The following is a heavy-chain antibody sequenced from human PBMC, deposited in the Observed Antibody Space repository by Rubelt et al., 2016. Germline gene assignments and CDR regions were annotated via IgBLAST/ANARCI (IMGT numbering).Heavy chain of an antibody. CDR2: IYYTGST. J-gene: IGHJ4*02. CDR3: ARARRFCSGGSCYWGLFDY. V-gene: IGHV4-59*01. Sequence: QVQLQQWGAGLLKPSETLSLTCNVSGGSISGYYWSWIRQPPGQGLEWIAYIYYTGSTSYNPSLKSRVTLSVDTSKNQFSLNLSAVTAADTAVYYCARARRFCSGGSCYWGLFDYWGQGTLVTVSS. CDR1: GGSISGYY. D-gene: IGHD2-15*01.